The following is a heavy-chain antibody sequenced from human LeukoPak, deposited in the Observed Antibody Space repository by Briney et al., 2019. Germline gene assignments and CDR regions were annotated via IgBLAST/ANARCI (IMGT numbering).Heavy chain of an antibody. CDR3: ARGAQDVLVSAILDY. CDR2: ISSGSSTI. V-gene: IGHV3-48*01. J-gene: IGHJ4*02. D-gene: IGHD2-21*01. CDR1: GFSFSSYT. Sequence: PGGSLRLSCEASGFSFSSYTMNWVRQAPGKGLDWVAHISSGSSTIYYADAVRGRFTISRDNAKNSLYLQMNSLTAEDTAVYYCARGAQDVLVSAILDYWGQGTLVTVSS.